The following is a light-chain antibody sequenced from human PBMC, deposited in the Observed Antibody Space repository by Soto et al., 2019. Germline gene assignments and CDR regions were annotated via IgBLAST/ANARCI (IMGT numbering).Light chain of an antibody. CDR1: QSVGTW. Sequence: DIQMTQSPSTLSASVGGRVTTTCRASQSVGTWVAWYQQKPGKAPKLLIYGASNLESGVPSRFSGSGYGTEFTLTITTLQPDDFATYFCQQYNRNTWSFGPGTKVDIK. CDR3: QQYNRNTWS. V-gene: IGKV1-5*01. CDR2: GAS. J-gene: IGKJ1*01.